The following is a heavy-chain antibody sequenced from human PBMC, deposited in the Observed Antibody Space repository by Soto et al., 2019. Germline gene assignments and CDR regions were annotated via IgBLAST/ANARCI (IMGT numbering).Heavy chain of an antibody. J-gene: IGHJ4*02. D-gene: IGHD3-3*01. CDR3: ARGITIFGVAPG. Sequence: QVQLVQSGAEVKKPGASVKVSCKASGYTFTSYDINWVRQATGQGLEWMGWMNPNSGNTGYAQKFQGRVTMTRNTSISTAYMELSSRRSADTAVYYCARGITIFGVAPGWGQGTLVTVSS. CDR1: GYTFTSYD. V-gene: IGHV1-8*01. CDR2: MNPNSGNT.